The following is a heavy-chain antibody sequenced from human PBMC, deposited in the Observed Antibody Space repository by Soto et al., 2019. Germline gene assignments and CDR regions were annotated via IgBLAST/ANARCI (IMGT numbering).Heavy chain of an antibody. CDR3: AREDYDYVWGSYRPSHYGMDV. D-gene: IGHD3-16*02. J-gene: IGHJ6*02. Sequence: QVQLVQSGAEVKKPGSSVKVSCKASGGTFGSYAISWVRQAPGQGLEWMGGIIPIFGTPNYAQKFQARVTITADESTSTAYMELSSLRSEDTAVYYCAREDYDYVWGSYRPSHYGMDVWGQGTTVTVSS. CDR2: IIPIFGTP. CDR1: GGTFGSYA. V-gene: IGHV1-69*12.